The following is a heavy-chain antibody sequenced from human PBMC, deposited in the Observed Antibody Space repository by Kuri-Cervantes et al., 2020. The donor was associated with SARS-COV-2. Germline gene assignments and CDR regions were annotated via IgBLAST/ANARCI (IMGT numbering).Heavy chain of an antibody. D-gene: IGHD6-6*01. J-gene: IGHJ3*02. V-gene: IGHV3-30-3*01. Sequence: GGSLRLSCAASGFTFSSYAMHWVRQAPGKGLEWVAVISYDGSNKYYADSVKGRFTISRDNSKNTLYPQMNSLRAEDTAVYYCAGQLVLAFDIWGQGTMVTVSS. CDR2: ISYDGSNK. CDR3: AGQLVLAFDI. CDR1: GFTFSSYA.